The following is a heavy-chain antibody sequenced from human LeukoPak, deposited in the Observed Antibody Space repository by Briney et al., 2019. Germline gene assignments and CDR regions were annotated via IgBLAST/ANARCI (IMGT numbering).Heavy chain of an antibody. D-gene: IGHD3-22*01. CDR1: VNTFTSYG. V-gene: IGHV1-18*01. J-gene: IGHJ4*02. CDR3: ARVIHITMIVVVADY. Sequence: GASVKVSCKASVNTFTSYGISWVRQAPGQGLEWMGWISAYNGNTNYAQKLQGRVTMTTDTSTSTAYMELRSLRSDDTAVYYCARVIHITMIVVVADYWGQGTLVTVSS. CDR2: ISAYNGNT.